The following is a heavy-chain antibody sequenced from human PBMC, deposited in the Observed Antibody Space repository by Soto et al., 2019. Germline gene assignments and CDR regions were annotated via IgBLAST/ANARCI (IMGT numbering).Heavy chain of an antibody. D-gene: IGHD1-7*01. J-gene: IGHJ4*02. CDR2: INAGNGNT. Sequence: SVKVSYKASGYILTSYAIHWVGQAPGERLEWMGWINAGNGNTKYSQKFQGRVTITRDTSASTAYMELSSLRSEDTAVYYCARDAGSGTPVIYWGQGTLVTVSS. CDR1: GYILTSYA. V-gene: IGHV1-3*01. CDR3: ARDAGSGTPVIY.